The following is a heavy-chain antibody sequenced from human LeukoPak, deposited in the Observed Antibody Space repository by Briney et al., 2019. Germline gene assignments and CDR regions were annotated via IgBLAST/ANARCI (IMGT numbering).Heavy chain of an antibody. V-gene: IGHV3-53*01. CDR2: IYSGGRT. CDR1: GFTFSSYS. J-gene: IGHJ6*02. CDR3: ARDKGDFTGGYYYYYGLDV. D-gene: IGHD2-21*02. Sequence: GGSLRLSCAASGFTFSSYSMNWVRQAPGKGLEWVSVIYSGGRTYYADSVKGRFTISRDNSKNTLYLQMNSLRAEDTAVYYCARDKGDFTGGYYYYYGLDVWGQGTTVTVSS.